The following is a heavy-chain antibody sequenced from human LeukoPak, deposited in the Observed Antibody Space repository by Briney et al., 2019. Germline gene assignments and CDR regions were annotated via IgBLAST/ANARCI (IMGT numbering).Heavy chain of an antibody. D-gene: IGHD2-15*01. CDR2: ISDGST. J-gene: IGHJ4*02. V-gene: IGHV3-23*01. Sequence: PGGSLRLSCAASGFTFRSYAMSWVRQAPGKGLEWVSGISDGSTYYADSIKGRFTISRDNSKNPLYLQMNNLRAEDTAVYYCAKWGLDCSVAGCLYYFDYWGQGTLVTVSS. CDR1: GFTFRSYA. CDR3: AKWGLDCSVAGCLYYFDY.